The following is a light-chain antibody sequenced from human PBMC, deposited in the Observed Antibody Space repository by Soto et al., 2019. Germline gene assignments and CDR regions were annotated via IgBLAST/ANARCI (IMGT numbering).Light chain of an antibody. J-gene: IGLJ1*01. V-gene: IGLV2-8*01. Sequence: QSVLTQPPSASGSPGQSVTISCTGTKNDIGVYDFVSWYQHHPGKAPRLIIYEVVQRPSGVPDRFSGSKSGNTASLTVSGLQAADEGDYFCKSYAGSNTYLFGSGTKVTVL. CDR3: KSYAGSNTYL. CDR1: KNDIGVYDF. CDR2: EVV.